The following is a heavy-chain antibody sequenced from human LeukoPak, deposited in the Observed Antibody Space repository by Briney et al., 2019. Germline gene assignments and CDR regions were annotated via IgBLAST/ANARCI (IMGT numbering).Heavy chain of an antibody. V-gene: IGHV4-4*07. CDR2: IYTSGST. Sequence: EWIGRIYTSGSTNYNPSLKSRVTMSVDTSKNQFSLKLSSVTAADTAVYYCARGSTVIYYWGQGTLVTVSS. CDR3: ARGSTVIYY. D-gene: IGHD4-17*01. J-gene: IGHJ4*02.